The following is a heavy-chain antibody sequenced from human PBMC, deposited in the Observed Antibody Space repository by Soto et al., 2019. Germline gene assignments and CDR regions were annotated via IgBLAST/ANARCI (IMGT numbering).Heavy chain of an antibody. CDR2: INHSGST. Sequence: SETLSLTCAVYGGSFSGYYWSWIRQPPGKGLEWIGEINHSGSTNYNPSLKSRVTISVDTSKNQFSLKLSSVTAADTAVYYCARTWIQLWYFDYWGQGTLVTVSS. V-gene: IGHV4-34*01. CDR1: GGSFSGYY. CDR3: ARTWIQLWYFDY. D-gene: IGHD5-18*01. J-gene: IGHJ4*02.